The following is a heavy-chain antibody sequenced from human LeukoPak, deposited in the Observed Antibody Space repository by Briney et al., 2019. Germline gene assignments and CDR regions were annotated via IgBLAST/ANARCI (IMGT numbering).Heavy chain of an antibody. V-gene: IGHV1-69*06. CDR1: GYTFTSYA. CDR2: IIPIFGTA. CDR3: ASQYSGSYQSYYYYMDV. Sequence: SVKVSCKASGYTFTSYAISWVRQAPGQGLEWMGGIIPIFGTANYAQKFQGRVTITADKSTSTAYMELSSLRSEDTAVYYCASQYSGSYQSYYYYMDVWGKGTTVTVSS. D-gene: IGHD1-26*01. J-gene: IGHJ6*03.